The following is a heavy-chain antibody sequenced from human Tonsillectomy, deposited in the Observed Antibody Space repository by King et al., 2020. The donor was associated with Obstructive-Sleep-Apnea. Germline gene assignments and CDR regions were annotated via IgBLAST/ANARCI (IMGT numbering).Heavy chain of an antibody. CDR3: ARGGAGTTTYYGMDV. V-gene: IGHV3-11*01. CDR2: ISGGGRTI. CDR1: GFTFSDYY. Sequence: VQLVESGGGLVKPGGSLRLSCAASGFTFSDYYMTWIRQAPGKGLEWVSYISGGGRTIYYADSMKGRFTISRDNAKDSLYLQMNSLRAEDTAVYYCARGGAGTTTYYGMDVWGQGTTVTVSS. J-gene: IGHJ6*02. D-gene: IGHD6-13*01.